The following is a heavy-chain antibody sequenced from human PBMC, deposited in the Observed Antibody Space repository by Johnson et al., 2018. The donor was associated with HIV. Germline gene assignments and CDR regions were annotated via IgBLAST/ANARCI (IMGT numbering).Heavy chain of an antibody. D-gene: IGHD3-22*01. J-gene: IGHJ3*02. CDR1: GFTFSDYY. Sequence: QVHLVESGGGLVKPGGSLRLSCAASGFTFSDYYMSWIRQAPGKGLEWVSYISESGTTIYYADSVKGRFTISRDNAKNSLYLQMNSLRAEDTAVYFCARVTKYYFDSSVDAFDIWGQGTVVTVSS. CDR2: ISESGTTI. V-gene: IGHV3-11*04. CDR3: ARVTKYYFDSSVDAFDI.